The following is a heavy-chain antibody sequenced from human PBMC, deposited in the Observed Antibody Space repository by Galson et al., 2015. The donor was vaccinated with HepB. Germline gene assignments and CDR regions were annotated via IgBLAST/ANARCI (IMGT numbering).Heavy chain of an antibody. V-gene: IGHV4-34*01. CDR1: GGSFSGYY. Sequence: ETLSLTCAVYGGSFSGYYWSWIRQPPGKGLEWIGEINHSGSTNYNPSLKSRVTISVDTSKNQFSLKLSSVTAADTAVHYCARERRYGSSWYGGDGYYGMDVWGQGTTVTVSS. CDR3: ARERRYGSSWYGGDGYYGMDV. J-gene: IGHJ6*02. CDR2: INHSGST. D-gene: IGHD6-13*01.